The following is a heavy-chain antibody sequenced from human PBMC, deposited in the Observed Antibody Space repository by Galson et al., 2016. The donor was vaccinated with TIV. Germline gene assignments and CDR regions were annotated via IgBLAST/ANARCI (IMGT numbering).Heavy chain of an antibody. J-gene: IGHJ6*02. CDR3: AREGGTYFDSYYYGLVV. D-gene: IGHD1-26*01. Sequence: DSVKGRSTISRDNSKYTLFLQMNSLRVEDTAVYYCAREGGTYFDSYYYGLVVWGQGTTVTVSS. V-gene: IGHV3-30*07.